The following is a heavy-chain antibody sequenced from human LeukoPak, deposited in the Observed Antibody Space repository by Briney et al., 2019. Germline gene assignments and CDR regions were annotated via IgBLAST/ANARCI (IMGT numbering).Heavy chain of an antibody. J-gene: IGHJ4*02. Sequence: GGSLRLSCAASGFTFSNYSMNWVRQAPGKGLEWVSSISSSGGYIYYADSMKGRFTISRDNAKNSLYLQMNSLTAEDMAVYYCASLKLGIASDYWGQGTLVTVSS. D-gene: IGHD7-27*01. CDR1: GFTFSNYS. CDR2: ISSSGGYI. CDR3: ASLKLGIASDY. V-gene: IGHV3-21*01.